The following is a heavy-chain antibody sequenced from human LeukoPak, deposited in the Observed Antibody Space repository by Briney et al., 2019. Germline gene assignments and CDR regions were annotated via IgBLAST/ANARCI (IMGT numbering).Heavy chain of an antibody. V-gene: IGHV1-46*01. D-gene: IGHD3-16*01. Sequence: ASVKVSCKASGYTFTSYYMHWVRQAPGQGLEWMGIINPSGGSTSYAQKFQGRVTMTRDMSTSTAYMELSRLRSDDTAVYYCARDIARGGYYYYYYMDVWGKGTTVTVSS. CDR1: GYTFTSYY. CDR3: ARDIARGGYYYYYYMDV. J-gene: IGHJ6*03. CDR2: INPSGGST.